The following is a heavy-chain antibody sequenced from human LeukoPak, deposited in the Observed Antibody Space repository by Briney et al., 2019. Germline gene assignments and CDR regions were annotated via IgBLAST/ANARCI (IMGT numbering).Heavy chain of an antibody. CDR2: IRSKAYGGTT. CDR3: ARAKPILLWFGELRG. CDR1: GFTFSSYG. D-gene: IGHD3-10*01. Sequence: GGSLRLSCAASGFTFSSYGMHWVRQAPGKGLEWVSFIRSKAYGGTTEYAASVKGRFTISRDDSKSIAYLQMNSLRAEDTAVYYCARAKPILLWFGELRGWGQGTLVTVSS. V-gene: IGHV3-71*01. J-gene: IGHJ4*02.